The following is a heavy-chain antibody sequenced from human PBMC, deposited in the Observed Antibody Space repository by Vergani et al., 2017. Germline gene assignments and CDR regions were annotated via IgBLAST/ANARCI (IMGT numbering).Heavy chain of an antibody. Sequence: QLQLQESGSGLVKPSQTLSLTCAVSGGSISSGGYSWSWIRQPPGKGLEWIGYIYHSGSTYYNPSLKSRVTISVDTSKNQFSLKLSSVTAADTAVYYCARAFPGSGSYYIDYWGQGTLVTVSS. CDR3: ARAFPGSGSYYIDY. J-gene: IGHJ4*02. D-gene: IGHD3-10*01. CDR1: GGSISSGGYS. CDR2: IYHSGST. V-gene: IGHV4-30-2*05.